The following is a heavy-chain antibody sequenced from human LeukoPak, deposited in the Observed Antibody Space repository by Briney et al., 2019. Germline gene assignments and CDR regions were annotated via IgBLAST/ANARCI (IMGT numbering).Heavy chain of an antibody. J-gene: IGHJ5*02. Sequence: PSETLSLTCTFSGGSISSGDYYWSWIRQPPGKGLEWIGYIYYSGSTYYNPSLKSRVTISVDTSKNQFSLKLSSVTAADTAVYYCARYCGSTSCGWFDPWGQGTLVTVSS. V-gene: IGHV4-30-4*01. D-gene: IGHD2-2*01. CDR1: GGSISSGDYY. CDR2: IYYSGST. CDR3: ARYCGSTSCGWFDP.